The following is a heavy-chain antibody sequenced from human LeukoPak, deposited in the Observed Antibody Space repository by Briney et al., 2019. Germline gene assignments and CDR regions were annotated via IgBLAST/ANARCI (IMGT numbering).Heavy chain of an antibody. J-gene: IGHJ4*02. CDR3: AKLPGGYSSGWYVDY. V-gene: IGHV3-23*01. CDR2: ISGSGGST. Sequence: TGGSLRLSCAASGFTFSSYWMHWVRQAPGKGLEWVSAISGSGGSTYYADSVKGRFTISRDNSKNTLYLQMNSLRAEDTAVYYCAKLPGGYSSGWYVDYWGQGTLVTVSS. CDR1: GFTFSSYW. D-gene: IGHD6-19*01.